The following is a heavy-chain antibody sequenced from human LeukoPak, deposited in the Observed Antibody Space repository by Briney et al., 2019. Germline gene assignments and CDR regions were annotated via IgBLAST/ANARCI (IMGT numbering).Heavy chain of an antibody. CDR3: AGTRRYCSGGSCYNWFDP. CDR1: GDSISSDTYY. D-gene: IGHD2-15*01. J-gene: IGHJ5*02. Sequence: PSQTLSLTCTVSGDSISSDTYYLTWIRQPAGKGLEWIGRIYASGSTTYNASLKSRVTISLDTSKNHFSLKLSSVTAADTAVYYCAGTRRYCSGGSCYNWFDPWGQGTLVTVSS. V-gene: IGHV4-61*02. CDR2: IYASGST.